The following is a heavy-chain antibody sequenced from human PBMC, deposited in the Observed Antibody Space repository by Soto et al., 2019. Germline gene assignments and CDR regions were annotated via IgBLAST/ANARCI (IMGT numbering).Heavy chain of an antibody. V-gene: IGHV3-23*01. CDR1: GFTFSSYA. CDR2: ISGSGGST. CDR3: AKGTTIFGVVIMEEDFDY. D-gene: IGHD3-3*01. J-gene: IGHJ4*02. Sequence: GGSLRLSCAASGFTFSSYAMSWVRQAPGKGLEWVSAISGSGGSTYYADSVKGRFTISRDNSKNTLYLQMNSLRAEDTAVYYCAKGTTIFGVVIMEEDFDYWGQGTLVTVSS.